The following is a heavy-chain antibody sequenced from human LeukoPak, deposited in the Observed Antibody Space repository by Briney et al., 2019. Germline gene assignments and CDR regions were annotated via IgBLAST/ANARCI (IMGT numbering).Heavy chain of an antibody. CDR1: GDSISSYY. CDR2: IYYSGST. J-gene: IGHJ2*01. V-gene: IGHV4-39*01. D-gene: IGHD1-26*01. Sequence: SETLSLTCTVSGDSISSYYWSWIRQPPGKGLEWIGSIYYSGSTYYNPSLKSRVTISVDTSKNQFSLKLSSVTAADTAVYYCARKTGGATNTPPGYWSSYLWGRGPLVTVSS. CDR3: ARKTGGATNTPPGYWSSYL.